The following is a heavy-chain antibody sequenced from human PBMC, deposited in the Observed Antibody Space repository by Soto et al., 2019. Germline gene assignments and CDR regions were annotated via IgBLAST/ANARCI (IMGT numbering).Heavy chain of an antibody. Sequence: GGSLRLCCAASGLTFSSYSMNWVRQAPGKGLEWVSYISSSSSTIYYADSVKGRFTISRDNAKNSLYLQMNSLRAEDTAVYYCARHPERIAQIGWFDPWGQGTLVTVSS. CDR1: GLTFSSYS. CDR2: ISSSSSTI. V-gene: IGHV3-48*01. D-gene: IGHD6-13*01. J-gene: IGHJ5*02. CDR3: ARHPERIAQIGWFDP.